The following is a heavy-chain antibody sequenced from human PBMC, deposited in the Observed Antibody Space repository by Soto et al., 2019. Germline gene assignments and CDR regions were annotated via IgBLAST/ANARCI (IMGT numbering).Heavy chain of an antibody. CDR3: AKVPRRGAFDI. D-gene: IGHD3-10*01. V-gene: IGHV4-38-2*02. CDR1: GYSISSGYY. Sequence: SETLSLTCTVSGYSISSGYYWGWIRQPPGKGLEWIGSIYHSGSTYYNPSLKSRVTISVDTSKNQFSLKLSSVTAADTAVYYCAKVPRRGAFDIWGQGTMVTVSS. CDR2: IYHSGST. J-gene: IGHJ3*02.